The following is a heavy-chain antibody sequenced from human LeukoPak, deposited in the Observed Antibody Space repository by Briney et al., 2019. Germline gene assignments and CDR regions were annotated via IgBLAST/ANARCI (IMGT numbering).Heavy chain of an antibody. CDR2: ISANGGDM. J-gene: IGHJ4*02. CDR1: GFNFGVHY. D-gene: IGHD3-10*01. CDR3: VRHSGRAGGQ. Sequence: GGSLRLSCAASGFNFGVHYMSWLRQAPGKRPEWISYISANGGDMAYADSVKGRFTISRDNAKNSLHLQMNRLRVEDTAVYHCVRHSGRAGGQWGQGTLIAVSS. V-gene: IGHV3-11*01.